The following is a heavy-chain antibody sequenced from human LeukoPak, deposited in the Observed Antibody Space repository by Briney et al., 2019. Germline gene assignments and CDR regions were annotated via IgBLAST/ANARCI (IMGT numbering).Heavy chain of an antibody. V-gene: IGHV1-2*02. CDR1: GYTFIDYY. Sequence: ASVKVSCKASGYTFIDYYIHWVRQAPGQGLEWMGWINPNSGVTDYAQNFQGRVTMTRDTSISTAYVELSRLRSDDTAVYYCARGAGEVYTYGRYYFDYWGQGTLVTVSS. CDR3: ARGAGEVYTYGRYYFDY. CDR2: INPNSGVT. D-gene: IGHD5-18*01. J-gene: IGHJ4*02.